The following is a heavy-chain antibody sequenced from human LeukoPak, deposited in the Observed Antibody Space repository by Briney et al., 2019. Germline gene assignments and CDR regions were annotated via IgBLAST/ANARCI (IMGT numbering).Heavy chain of an antibody. J-gene: IGHJ5*02. CDR2: IYYSGST. Sequence: SQTLSLTCTVSGGSISSGGYYWSWIRQHPGKGLEWIVYIYYSGSTYYNPSLKSRVTISVDTSKNQFSLKLSSVTAADTAVYYCARGFRGVPTSVVVPWFDPWGQGTLVTVSS. V-gene: IGHV4-31*03. CDR1: GGSISSGGYY. CDR3: ARGFRGVPTSVVVPWFDP. D-gene: IGHD2-21*01.